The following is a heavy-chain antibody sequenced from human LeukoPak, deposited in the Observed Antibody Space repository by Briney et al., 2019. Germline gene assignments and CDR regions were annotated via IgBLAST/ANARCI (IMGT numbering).Heavy chain of an antibody. CDR3: ARGSGDYSSSFGDY. D-gene: IGHD6-13*01. V-gene: IGHV3-30*19. CDR2: ISYDGSNK. J-gene: IGHJ4*02. Sequence: GGSLRLSCAASGFTFSRNGMHWVRQAPGKGLEWVAVISYDGSNKYYADSVKGRFTISRDNSKNTLYLQMNSLRAEDTAVYYCARGSGDYSSSFGDYWGQGTLVTVSS. CDR1: GFTFSRNG.